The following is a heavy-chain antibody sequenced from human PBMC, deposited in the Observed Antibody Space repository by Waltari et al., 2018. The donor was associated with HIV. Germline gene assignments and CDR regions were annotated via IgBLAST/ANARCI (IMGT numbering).Heavy chain of an antibody. CDR1: GFSFSGSA. V-gene: IGHV3-73*01. D-gene: IGHD4-17*01. CDR3: TKSVGDSARGWFDP. J-gene: IGHJ5*02. Sequence: EVQLVESGGGLVQPGGCLKLSCAASGFSFSGSAMTWVRQASGKGLEWVGRIRGKPNSYATAYAESLKGRFTISRDDSKNTAYLQMNSLKTEDTAVYYCTKSVGDSARGWFDPWGQGTLVTVSS. CDR2: IRGKPNSYAT.